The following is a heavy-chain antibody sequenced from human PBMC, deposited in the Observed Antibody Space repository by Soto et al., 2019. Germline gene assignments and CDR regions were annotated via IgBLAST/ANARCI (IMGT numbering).Heavy chain of an antibody. D-gene: IGHD3-22*01. J-gene: IGHJ5*02. V-gene: IGHV5-10-1*01. CDR1: GYGFPSYW. Sequence: PGEYLKLSCKGSGYGFPSYWISWVRQMPGKGLEGMGRIDHSDSYTHYSQSFQGHVTISADKSISTAYLQWSSLKASDTAMYYCARGPDYYDRSASQDWFDPLGQGTLVTGSS. CDR2: IDHSDSYT. CDR3: ARGPDYYDRSASQDWFDP.